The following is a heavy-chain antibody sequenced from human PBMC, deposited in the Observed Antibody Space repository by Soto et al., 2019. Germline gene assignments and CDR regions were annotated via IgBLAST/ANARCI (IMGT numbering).Heavy chain of an antibody. D-gene: IGHD3-22*01. J-gene: IGHJ6*02. CDR1: GGTFSSYA. Sequence: VASVKVSCKASGGTFSSYAISWVRQAPGQGLEWMGGIIPIFGTANYAQKFQGRVTITADESTSTAYMELSSLRSEDTAVYYCARSHYYDSSGYYHVGYYGMDVWGQGTTVTVSS. CDR2: IIPIFGTA. V-gene: IGHV1-69*13. CDR3: ARSHYYDSSGYYHVGYYGMDV.